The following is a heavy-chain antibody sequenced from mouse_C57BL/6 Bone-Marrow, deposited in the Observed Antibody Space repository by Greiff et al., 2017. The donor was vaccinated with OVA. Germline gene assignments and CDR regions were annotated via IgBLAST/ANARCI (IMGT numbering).Heavy chain of an antibody. CDR1: GFTFTDYY. Sequence: EVHLVESGGGLVQPGGSLSLSCAASGFTFTDYYMSWVRQPPGKALEWLGFIRNKANGYTTEYSASVKGRFTISRDNSQSILYLQMNALRAEDSATYYCARYGGSSLDYWGQGTTLTVSS. CDR3: ARYGGSSLDY. CDR2: IRNKANGYTT. J-gene: IGHJ2*01. D-gene: IGHD1-1*01. V-gene: IGHV7-3*01.